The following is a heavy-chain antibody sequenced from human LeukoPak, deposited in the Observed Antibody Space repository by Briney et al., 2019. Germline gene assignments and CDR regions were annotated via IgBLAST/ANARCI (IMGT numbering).Heavy chain of an antibody. D-gene: IGHD2-15*01. J-gene: IGHJ6*03. CDR3: ARDLGVVAAAYYYYYMDV. CDR2: IIPIFGTA. Sequence: APVKVSCKASGCTFCSYAISWVRQAPGQGLEWMGRIIPIFGTANYAQKFQGRVTITTDESTSTAYMELSSLRSEDTAVYYCARDLGVVAAAYYYYYMDVWGKGTTVTVSS. V-gene: IGHV1-69*05. CDR1: GCTFCSYA.